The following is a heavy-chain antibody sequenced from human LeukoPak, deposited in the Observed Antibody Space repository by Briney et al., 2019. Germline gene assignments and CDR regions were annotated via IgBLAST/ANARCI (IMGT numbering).Heavy chain of an antibody. CDR2: IYPRDGST. CDR1: GYTFTNNY. V-gene: IGHV1-46*01. CDR3: ARDQEGFDY. J-gene: IGHJ4*02. Sequence: ASVKVSCKASGYTFTNNYLHWVRQAPGQGLERMGMIYPRDGSTSYAQNFQGRVTVTRGTSTTTVHMELRGLRSEDTAVYYCARDQEGFDYWGQGTVVTVSP.